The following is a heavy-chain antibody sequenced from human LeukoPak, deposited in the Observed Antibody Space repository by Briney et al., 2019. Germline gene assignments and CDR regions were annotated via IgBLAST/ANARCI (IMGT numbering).Heavy chain of an antibody. V-gene: IGHV3-9*01. CDR3: AKGTGYSYGNNWFDP. J-gene: IGHJ5*02. Sequence: GRSLRLSCAASGVTFYDYAMHGGRHGPGESLEWGSGISWNMGSIGYAASVTGRFTISRDNAKNYLYLQINSLRAADTALYYCAKGTGYSYGNNWFDPWGQGTLVTVSS. D-gene: IGHD5-18*01. CDR1: GVTFYDYA. CDR2: ISWNMGSI.